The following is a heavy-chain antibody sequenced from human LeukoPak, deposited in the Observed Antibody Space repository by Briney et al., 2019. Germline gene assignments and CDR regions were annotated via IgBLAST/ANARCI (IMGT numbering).Heavy chain of an antibody. CDR1: GYTFTGYY. V-gene: IGHV1-2*02. J-gene: IGHJ5*02. D-gene: IGHD1/OR15-1a*01. CDR2: INPNSGGT. CDR3: AGVGTVTTRSTWFDP. Sequence: GASVKVSCKASGYTFTGYYMHWVRQAPGQGLEWMGWINPNSGGTNYAQKFQCRVTMTRDTSISTAYMELSRLRSEDTAVYYCAGVGTVTTRSTWFDPWGQGTLVIVYS.